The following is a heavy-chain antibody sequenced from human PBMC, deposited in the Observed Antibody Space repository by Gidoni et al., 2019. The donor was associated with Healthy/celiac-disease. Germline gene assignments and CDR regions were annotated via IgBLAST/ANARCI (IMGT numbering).Heavy chain of an antibody. CDR1: GGSISSYY. J-gene: IGHJ4*02. CDR3: ARAWYSSGWYWDY. V-gene: IGHV4-59*01. D-gene: IGHD6-19*01. Sequence: QVQLQESGPGLVKPSEPLSLTCTVSGGSISSYYWSWIRQPPGKGLEWIGYIYYSGSTNYNTYLKSRVTISVETSKNQFSLKLSSVTAADTAVYYCARAWYSSGWYWDYWGQGTLVTVSS. CDR2: IYYSGST.